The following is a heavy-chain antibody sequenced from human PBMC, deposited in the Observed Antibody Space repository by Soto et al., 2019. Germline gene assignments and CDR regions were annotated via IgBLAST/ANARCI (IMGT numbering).Heavy chain of an antibody. D-gene: IGHD3-16*02. Sequence: QVQLVESGGGVVQSGKSLRLSCAGSGFTFGSYGMHWVRQAPGKGLEWVAFISYDGSNKYYADSVKGRVTISRDNSKNTQYLQMNSLRAEDTAVYFCAKALGELSPESFEYWGQGTLVTVSS. CDR1: GFTFGSYG. CDR2: ISYDGSNK. CDR3: AKALGELSPESFEY. V-gene: IGHV3-30*18. J-gene: IGHJ4*02.